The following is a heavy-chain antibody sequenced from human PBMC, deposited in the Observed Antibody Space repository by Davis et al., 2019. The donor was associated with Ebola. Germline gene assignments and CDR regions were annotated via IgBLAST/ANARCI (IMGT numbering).Heavy chain of an antibody. V-gene: IGHV4-30-2*01. J-gene: IGHJ4*02. D-gene: IGHD3-16*02. CDR2: IYHSGST. CDR3: ARQRRLRLGELSGHFDY. Sequence: MPSETLSLTCAVSGGSISSGGYSWSWIRQPPGKGLEWIGYIYHSGSTYYNPSLKSRVTISVDTSKNQFSLKLSSVTAADTAVYYCARQRRLRLGELSGHFDYWGQGTLVTVSS. CDR1: GGSISSGGYS.